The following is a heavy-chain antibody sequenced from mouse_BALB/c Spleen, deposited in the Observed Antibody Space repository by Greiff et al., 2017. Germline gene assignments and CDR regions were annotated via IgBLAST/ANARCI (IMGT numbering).Heavy chain of an antibody. CDR1: GFTFSSYA. D-gene: IGHD4-1*01. Sequence: EVKLMESGGGLVKPGGSLKLSCAASGFTFSSYAMSWVRQSPEKRLEWVAEISSGGSYTYYPDTVTGRFTISRDNAKNTLYLEMSSLRSEDTAMYYCAREKNCDYYYAMDYWGQGTSVTVSS. V-gene: IGHV5-9-4*01. CDR3: AREKNCDYYYAMDY. CDR2: ISSGGSYT. J-gene: IGHJ4*01.